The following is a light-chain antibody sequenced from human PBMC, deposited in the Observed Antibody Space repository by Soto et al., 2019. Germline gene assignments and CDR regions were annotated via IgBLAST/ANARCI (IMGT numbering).Light chain of an antibody. CDR3: SSYTSGSLRV. Sequence: QSVLTQPASVSRSPGQSITISCTGTSSYVGGYNYVSWYQHHPGKAPKLLIYEVSYRPSGVSDRFSGSKSANTASLTISGLQAEDEADYYCSSYTSGSLRVFGTGTKVTVL. J-gene: IGLJ1*01. V-gene: IGLV2-14*01. CDR1: SSYVGGYNY. CDR2: EVS.